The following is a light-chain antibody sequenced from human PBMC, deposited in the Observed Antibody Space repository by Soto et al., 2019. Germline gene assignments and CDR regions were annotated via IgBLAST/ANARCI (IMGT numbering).Light chain of an antibody. CDR2: DNT. V-gene: IGLV1-40*01. CDR1: SSDIGAGYR. J-gene: IGLJ3*02. Sequence: QSVLTQPPSVSGAPGERVTISCTGSSSDIGAGYRVRWYQQVPGTAPKLLIYDNTNRPSGVSVRFSGSKSGTSASLAISGLQAEDEAVFYCLLSFGGARVFGGGTKVTVL. CDR3: LLSFGGARV.